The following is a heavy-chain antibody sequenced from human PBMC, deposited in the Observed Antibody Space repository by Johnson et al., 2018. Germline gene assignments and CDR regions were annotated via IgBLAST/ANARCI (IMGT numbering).Heavy chain of an antibody. CDR1: GFTFDDYA. Sequence: EVQLLESGGGLVQPGRSLRLSCAASGFTFDDYAMHWVRHAPGKGLEWVSGISWNSGSLGYADSVKGRITISRDNAKNSLYLQMNSLRAEDTALYYCAKDSCSSTSCYGYMDVWGKGTTVTVSS. V-gene: IGHV3-9*01. CDR3: AKDSCSSTSCYGYMDV. J-gene: IGHJ6*03. D-gene: IGHD2-2*01. CDR2: ISWNSGSL.